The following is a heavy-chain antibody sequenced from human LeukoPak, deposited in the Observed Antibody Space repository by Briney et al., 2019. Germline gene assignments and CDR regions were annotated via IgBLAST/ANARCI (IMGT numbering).Heavy chain of an antibody. D-gene: IGHD5-18*01. Sequence: SETLSLTCTVSGGSISSYYWSWIRQPPGKGLEWIGYIYYSGSTNYNPSLKSRVTISVDTSKNQFSLKLSSVTAADTAVYYCARVGYSYGYYWFDPWGQGTLVTVSS. CDR3: ARVGYSYGYYWFDP. CDR2: IYYSGST. CDR1: GGSISSYY. V-gene: IGHV4-59*01. J-gene: IGHJ5*02.